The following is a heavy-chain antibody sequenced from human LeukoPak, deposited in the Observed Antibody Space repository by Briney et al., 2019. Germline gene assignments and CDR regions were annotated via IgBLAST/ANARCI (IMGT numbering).Heavy chain of an antibody. CDR2: INHGGST. J-gene: IGHJ4*02. Sequence: SETLSLTCAVYGGSFSGYYWTWIRQPPGKGLEWIGEINHGGSTKYNPSLKSRVTISVDTSKNQFSLKLSSVTAAHTAMYYCASSGGDEYYYGSGSQPRDYWGQGTLVTVSS. CDR1: GGSFSGYY. V-gene: IGHV4-34*01. D-gene: IGHD3-10*01. CDR3: ASSGGDEYYYGSGSQPRDY.